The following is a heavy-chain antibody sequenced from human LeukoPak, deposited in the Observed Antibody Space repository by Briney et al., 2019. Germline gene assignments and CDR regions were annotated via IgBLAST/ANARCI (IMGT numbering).Heavy chain of an antibody. CDR2: ISYDGSNK. J-gene: IGHJ3*02. D-gene: IGHD3-3*01. Sequence: PGGSLRLSCAASGFTFSSYGMPWVRQAPGKGLEWVAVISYDGSNKYYADSVKGRFTISRDNSKNTLYLQMNSLRAEDTAVYYCAKARAVTYYDFWSAPPDAFDIWGQGTMVTVSS. V-gene: IGHV3-30*18. CDR1: GFTFSSYG. CDR3: AKARAVTYYDFWSAPPDAFDI.